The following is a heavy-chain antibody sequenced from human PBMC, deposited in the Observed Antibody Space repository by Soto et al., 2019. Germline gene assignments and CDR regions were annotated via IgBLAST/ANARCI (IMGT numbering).Heavy chain of an antibody. V-gene: IGHV3-30-3*01. Sequence: QVQLVESGGGVVQPGMSLRLSCAASGFTFSSYAMHWVRQAPGKGLEWVAVISYDGSNKYYADSVKGRFTISRDNSKNTLYLQMNSLRAEDTAVYYCARRIAARPSYYYGMDVWGQGTTVTVSS. CDR2: ISYDGSNK. CDR3: ARRIAARPSYYYGMDV. CDR1: GFTFSSYA. D-gene: IGHD6-6*01. J-gene: IGHJ6*02.